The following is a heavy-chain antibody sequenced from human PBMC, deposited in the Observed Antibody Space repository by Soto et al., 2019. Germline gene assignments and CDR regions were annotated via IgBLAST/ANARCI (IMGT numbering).Heavy chain of an antibody. D-gene: IGHD3-22*01. V-gene: IGHV3-30*04. CDR1: GFTLSTYA. Sequence: PGWSLRLSCAASGFTLSTYAMHWVRQAPGKGLEWVAVISHDGRNNFYADSVKGRFTISRDNSKNTLYLQMNSLRAEDTAVYYCAMTPKVRIHYYDSSGYSSWGQGTLDTVSS. CDR2: ISHDGRNN. J-gene: IGHJ5*02. CDR3: AMTPKVRIHYYDSSGYSS.